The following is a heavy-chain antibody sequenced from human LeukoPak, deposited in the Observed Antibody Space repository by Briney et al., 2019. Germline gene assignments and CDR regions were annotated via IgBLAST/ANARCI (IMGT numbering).Heavy chain of an antibody. CDR2: IYHSGST. CDR3: ARRQLVNWFDP. D-gene: IGHD6-13*01. V-gene: IGHV4-4*02. Sequence: PGGSLRLSCAASGFTFSSYGMHWVRQPPGKGLEWIGEIYHSGSTNYNPSLKSRVTISVDKSKNQFSLKLSSVTAADTAVYYCARRQLVNWFDPWGQGTLVTVSS. CDR1: GFTFSSYG. J-gene: IGHJ5*02.